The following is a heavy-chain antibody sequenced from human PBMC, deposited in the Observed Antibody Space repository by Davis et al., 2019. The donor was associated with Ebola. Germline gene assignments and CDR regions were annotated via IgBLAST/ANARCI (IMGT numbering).Heavy chain of an antibody. CDR3: AREMGDDFWSGYYDY. J-gene: IGHJ4*02. CDR1: GFTFSSYW. CDR2: IKQDGSEK. V-gene: IGHV3-7*03. D-gene: IGHD3-3*01. Sequence: GGSLRLSCAASGFTFSSYWMSWVRQAPGKGLEWVANIKQDGSEKYYVDSVKGRFTISRDNAKNSLYLQMNSLRAEDTAVYYCAREMGDDFWSGYYDYWGQGTLVTVSS.